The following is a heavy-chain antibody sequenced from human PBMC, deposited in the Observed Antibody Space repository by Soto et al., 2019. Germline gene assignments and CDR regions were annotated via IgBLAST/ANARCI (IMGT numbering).Heavy chain of an antibody. CDR3: ARIPLRRGYSYGYESGYYYYGMDV. J-gene: IGHJ6*02. Sequence: SETLSLTCTVSGGSISSGGYYWSWIRQHPGKGLEWIGYIYYSGSTYYNPSLKSRVTISVDTSKNQFSLKMSSVTAAATAVYYCARIPLRRGYSYGYESGYYYYGMDVWGQGTTVTVSS. CDR2: IYYSGST. V-gene: IGHV4-31*03. D-gene: IGHD5-18*01. CDR1: GGSISSGGYY.